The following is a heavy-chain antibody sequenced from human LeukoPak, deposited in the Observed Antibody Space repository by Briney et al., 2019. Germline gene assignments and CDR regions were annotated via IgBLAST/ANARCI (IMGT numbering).Heavy chain of an antibody. Sequence: PSETLSLTCTVSGGSISSSSYYWGWIRQPPGKGLEWIGSIYYSGSTYYNPSLRSRVTISVDTSKNQLSLKLTSVTAADTAVYYCVRDLKAYYSDLSSYRLHGSDIWGQGTMVTVSS. CDR3: VRDLKAYYSDLSSYRLHGSDI. D-gene: IGHD3-22*01. CDR1: GGSISSSSYY. V-gene: IGHV4-39*07. J-gene: IGHJ3*02. CDR2: IYYSGST.